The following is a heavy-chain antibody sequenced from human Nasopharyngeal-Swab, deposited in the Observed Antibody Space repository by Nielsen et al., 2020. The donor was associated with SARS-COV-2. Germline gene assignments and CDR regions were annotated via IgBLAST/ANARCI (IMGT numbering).Heavy chain of an antibody. Sequence: ASVKVSCKPSGYTFTDYYMNWVRQAPGQGLEWMGWMNPHNGGTKYEQKFQGRVTMTRDTSVNTAYMELRSLRSDDTAVYYCAAVGGSGLFDPWGQGTLVTVSS. CDR2: MNPHNGGT. CDR1: GYTFTDYY. V-gene: IGHV1-2*02. J-gene: IGHJ5*02. D-gene: IGHD3-22*01. CDR3: AAVGGSGLFDP.